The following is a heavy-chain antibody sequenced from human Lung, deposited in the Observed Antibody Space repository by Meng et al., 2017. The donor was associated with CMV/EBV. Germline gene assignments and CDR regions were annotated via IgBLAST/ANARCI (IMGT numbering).Heavy chain of an antibody. D-gene: IGHD6-19*01. CDR3: ARSGLGNYYYGMDV. V-gene: IGHV1-69*02. Sequence: XVXVSXXASGGTFSSYTISWVRQAPGQGLEWMGRIIPILGIANYAQKFQGRVTITADKSTSTAYMELSSLRSEDTAVYYCARSGLGNYYYGMDVWGQGTXVTVSS. J-gene: IGHJ6*02. CDR1: GGTFSSYT. CDR2: IIPILGIA.